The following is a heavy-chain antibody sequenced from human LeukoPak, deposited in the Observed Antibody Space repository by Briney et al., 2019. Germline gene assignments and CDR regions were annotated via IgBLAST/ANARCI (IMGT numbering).Heavy chain of an antibody. V-gene: IGHV1-18*01. CDR1: GYTFTSYG. D-gene: IGHD6-13*01. J-gene: IGHJ5*02. CDR3: ARDTSRYGSRWYEYWFDP. Sequence: ASVKVSCKASGYTFTSYGISWVRQAPGQGLEWMGWISAYNGNTNYAQKLQGRVTMTTDTSTSTAYMELRSLRSDDTAVYYCARDTSRYGSRWYEYWFDPWGQGTLVTVSS. CDR2: ISAYNGNT.